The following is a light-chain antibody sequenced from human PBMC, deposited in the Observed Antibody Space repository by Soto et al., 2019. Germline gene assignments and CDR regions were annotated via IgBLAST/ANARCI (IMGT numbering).Light chain of an antibody. J-gene: IGKJ2*03. Sequence: EIVLTQSPGTLSLSPGERATLSCRASQSFSSRYLAWYQQKPGQAPRFLIYGASSRATGIPDRFSGSGSGTDFTLTISRVEPDEVAVSYCQQYGSSPPYSFGQGTKLEIK. V-gene: IGKV3-20*01. CDR3: QQYGSSPPYS. CDR2: GAS. CDR1: QSFSSRY.